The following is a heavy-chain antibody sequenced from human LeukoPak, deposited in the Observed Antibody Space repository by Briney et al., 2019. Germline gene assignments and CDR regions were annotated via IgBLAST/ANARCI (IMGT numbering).Heavy chain of an antibody. D-gene: IGHD3-22*01. CDR3: ARGGEYYYDSSGYYHPQQIDY. J-gene: IGHJ4*02. CDR1: GYTFTSYG. CDR2: ISAYNGNT. V-gene: IGHV1-18*01. Sequence: ASVTVSCKASGYTFTSYGISWVRQAPGQGLEWMGWISAYNGNTNYAQKLQGRVTMTTDTSTSTAYMELRSLRSDDTAVYYCARGGEYYYDSSGYYHPQQIDYWGQGTLVTVSS.